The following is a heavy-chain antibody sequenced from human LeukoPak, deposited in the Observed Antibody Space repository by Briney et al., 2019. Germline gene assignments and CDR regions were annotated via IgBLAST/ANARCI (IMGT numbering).Heavy chain of an antibody. Sequence: ASVKVSCKASGYTFTSYGISWVRQAPGQGLEWMGWISAYNGNTNYARKLQGRVTMTTDTSTSTAYMELRSLRSDDTAVYYCAREGWDQRDTAAFDYWGQGTLVTVSS. J-gene: IGHJ4*02. CDR2: ISAYNGNT. V-gene: IGHV1-18*01. CDR1: GYTFTSYG. D-gene: IGHD6-19*01. CDR3: AREGWDQRDTAAFDY.